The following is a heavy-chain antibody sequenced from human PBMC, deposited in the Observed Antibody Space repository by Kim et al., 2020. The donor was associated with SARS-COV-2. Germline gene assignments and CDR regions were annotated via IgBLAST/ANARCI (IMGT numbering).Heavy chain of an antibody. V-gene: IGHV1-69*13. CDR1: GGTFSSYA. Sequence: SVKVSCKASGGTFSSYAISWVRQAPGQGLEWMGGIIPIFGTANYAQKFQGRVTITADESTSTAYMELSSLRSEDTAVYYCARQSGYCSSTSCHSTYAFDIWGQGTMVTVSS. CDR3: ARQSGYCSSTSCHSTYAFDI. CDR2: IIPIFGTA. D-gene: IGHD2-2*01. J-gene: IGHJ3*02.